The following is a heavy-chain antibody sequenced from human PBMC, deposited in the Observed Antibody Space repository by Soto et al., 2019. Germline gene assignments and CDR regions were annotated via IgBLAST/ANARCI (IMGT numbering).Heavy chain of an antibody. J-gene: IGHJ4*02. Sequence: GGSLRLSCAASGFTFSSYAMHWVRQAPGKGLEWVSSISSLSSYMYYADSVKGRFTISRDNAKNSLSLQMDSLRAEDTAVYFCARGTSNLLLDYWGQGTLVTVSS. D-gene: IGHD2-8*01. CDR2: ISSLSSYM. CDR3: ARGTSNLLLDY. CDR1: GFTFSSYA. V-gene: IGHV3-21*01.